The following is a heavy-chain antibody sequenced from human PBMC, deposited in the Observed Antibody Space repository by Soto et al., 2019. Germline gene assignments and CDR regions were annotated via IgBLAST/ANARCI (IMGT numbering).Heavy chain of an antibody. V-gene: IGHV2-70*01. Sequence: PTLVNPTQTLTLTCTFSGFSLSTSGMCVSWIRQPPGKALEWLALIDWDDDKYYSTSLKTRLTISKDTSKNQVVLTMTNMDPVDTATYYCARAHSYYDILTGYSMSTIDYWGQGTLVTVSS. D-gene: IGHD3-9*01. CDR1: GFSLSTSGMC. CDR2: IDWDDDK. J-gene: IGHJ4*02. CDR3: ARAHSYYDILTGYSMSTIDY.